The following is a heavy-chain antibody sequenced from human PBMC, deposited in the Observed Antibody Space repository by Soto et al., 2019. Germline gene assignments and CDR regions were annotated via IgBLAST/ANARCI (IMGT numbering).Heavy chain of an antibody. J-gene: IGHJ5*02. Sequence: GGSLRLSCAASGFTVSSNFLTWVRQAPGKGLEWVSVIHSDGSTYYADSVKGRFTISRDNSENTIFLQMNSLRAEDTAVYYCARDKLRGFSNWFDPWGQGTLVTVSS. CDR3: ARDKLRGFSNWFDP. CDR1: GFTVSSNF. V-gene: IGHV3-66*01. D-gene: IGHD3-10*01. CDR2: IHSDGST.